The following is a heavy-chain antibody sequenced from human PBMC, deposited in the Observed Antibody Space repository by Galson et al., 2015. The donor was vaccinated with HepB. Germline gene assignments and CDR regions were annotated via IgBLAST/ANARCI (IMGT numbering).Heavy chain of an antibody. CDR2: ISYDGSNK. CDR1: GLTFSSYG. J-gene: IGHJ4*02. CDR3: AKPKINYVWGSYGHGYYFDY. D-gene: IGHD3-16*01. Sequence: SLRLSCAASGLTFSSYGMHWVRQAPGKGLEWVAVISYDGSNKYYADSVKGRFTISRDNSKNTLYLQMNSLRAEDTAVYYCAKPKINYVWGSYGHGYYFDYWGQGTLVTVSS. V-gene: IGHV3-30*18.